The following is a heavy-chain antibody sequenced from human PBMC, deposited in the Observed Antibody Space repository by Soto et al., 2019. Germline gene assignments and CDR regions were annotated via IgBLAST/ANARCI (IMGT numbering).Heavy chain of an antibody. J-gene: IGHJ4*02. Sequence: SGPTLGNPTQTLTLTCTVSGFSLRTSGMTLGWIRQPPGKAPEWLALAHNSSPSLQSRLTSTNDASKNQVVLTMTDGDPADTATYYCTVGHDYSKGPIYSRQGIQVTVPS. CDR2: AH. CDR3: TVGHDYSKGPIY. CDR1: GFSLRTSGMT. D-gene: IGHD3-16*01. V-gene: IGHV2-5*01.